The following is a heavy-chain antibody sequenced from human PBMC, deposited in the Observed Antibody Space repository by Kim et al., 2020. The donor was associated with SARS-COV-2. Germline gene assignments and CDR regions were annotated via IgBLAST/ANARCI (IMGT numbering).Heavy chain of an antibody. V-gene: IGHV3-48*02. D-gene: IGHD3-9*01. CDR1: GFTFSSYS. CDR3: ARRPLGLLRYFDWLPRMYSYGMDV. J-gene: IGHJ6*02. CDR2: ISSSSSTI. Sequence: GGSLRLSCAASGFTFSSYSMNWVRQAPGKGLEWVSYISSSSSTIYYADSVKGRFTISRANAKNSLYLQMNSLRDEDTAVYYCARRPLGLLRYFDWLPRMYSYGMDVWDQGTTVTVSS.